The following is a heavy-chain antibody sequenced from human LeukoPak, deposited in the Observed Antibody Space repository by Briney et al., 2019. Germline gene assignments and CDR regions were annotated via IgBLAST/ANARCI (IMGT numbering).Heavy chain of an antibody. CDR1: GFTFSSYA. Sequence: GGSLRLSCAASGFTFSSYAMNWVRQAPGKGLEWVSYISHTGSANSYADSVKGRFTISRDNSKNTLYLQMNSLRAEDTAVYYCAKGANEPWGQGTLVTVSS. V-gene: IGHV3-48*03. CDR2: ISHTGSAN. J-gene: IGHJ5*02. CDR3: AKGANEP.